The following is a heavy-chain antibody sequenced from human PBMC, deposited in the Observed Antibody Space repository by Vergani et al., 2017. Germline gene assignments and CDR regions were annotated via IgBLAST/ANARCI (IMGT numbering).Heavy chain of an antibody. CDR1: GFSLSDAGMG. D-gene: IGHD3-9*01. V-gene: IGHV2-26*01. Sequence: QVTLKESGPVLVKPTETLTLTCTVSGFSLSDAGMGVSWIRQPPGKALEWLAHIFSDDEESRDTSLKTRLTLSKDTSKSQVVLSITNMDPVDTATYYCVHRLGYFDWDGAFDVWGPGTMVTVSS. CDR2: IFSDDEE. CDR3: VHRLGYFDWDGAFDV. J-gene: IGHJ3*01.